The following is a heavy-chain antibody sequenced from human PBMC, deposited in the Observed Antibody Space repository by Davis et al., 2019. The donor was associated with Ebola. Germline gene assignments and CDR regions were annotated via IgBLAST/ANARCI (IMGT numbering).Heavy chain of an antibody. CDR3: ARSRAIPYYYYGMDV. J-gene: IGHJ6*02. D-gene: IGHD5-24*01. CDR1: GGSISSSNW. V-gene: IGHV4-4*02. Sequence: SETLSLTCAVSGGSISSSNWWSWVRQPPGKGLEWIGEIYHSGSTNYNPSLKSRVTISVDKSKNQFSLKLTSVTAADTAVYYCARSRAIPYYYYGMDVWGQGTTVTVSS. CDR2: IYHSGST.